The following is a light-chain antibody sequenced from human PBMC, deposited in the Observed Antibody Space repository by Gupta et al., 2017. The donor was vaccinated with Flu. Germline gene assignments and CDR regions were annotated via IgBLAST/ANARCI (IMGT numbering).Light chain of an antibody. V-gene: IGKV1-39*01. CDR1: QSIRSY. CDR2: AAS. CDR3: QQSDWTPLT. J-gene: IGKJ2*01. Sequence: DIQMSQSPSSLSASVGDRVTITCRASQSIRSYLNWYQKKPGKAPKLLIYAASSLQSGVQSRCGGSGSRKVFISTSRRLQNEYSATYSRQQSDWTPLTFGQGTKVDTK.